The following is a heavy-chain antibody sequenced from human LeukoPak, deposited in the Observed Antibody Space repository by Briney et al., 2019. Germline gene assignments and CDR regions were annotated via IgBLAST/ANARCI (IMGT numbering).Heavy chain of an antibody. CDR1: GGSVSIGSYY. CDR3: ARVVPSSSGWYFDY. J-gene: IGHJ4*02. V-gene: IGHV4-61*01. Sequence: SETLSLTCTVSGGSVSIGSYYWRWIRQPPGKGLEWIGYSYYSGSTNYIPSLKSRVTISVDTSKNQFSLKLSSVTAADTAVYYCARVVPSSSGWYFDYWGQGTLVTVSS. D-gene: IGHD6-19*01. CDR2: SYYSGST.